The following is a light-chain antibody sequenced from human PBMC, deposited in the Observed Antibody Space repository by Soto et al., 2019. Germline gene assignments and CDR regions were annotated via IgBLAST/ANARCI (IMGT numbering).Light chain of an antibody. CDR2: DVS. CDR3: CSYAGSYTPLI. V-gene: IGLV2-11*01. J-gene: IGLJ2*01. CDR1: SSDVGFYNY. Sequence: QSALTQPRSVSGSPGQSVTISCTGTSSDVGFYNYVSWYQQHPGKAPKVMIYDVSKWPSGVPDRFSGSKSGNTASLTISGLQAEDEADYYCCSYAGSYTPLIFGGGTKLTVL.